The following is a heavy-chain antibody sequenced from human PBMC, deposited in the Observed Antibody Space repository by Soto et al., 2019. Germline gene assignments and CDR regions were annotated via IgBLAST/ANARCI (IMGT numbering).Heavy chain of an antibody. J-gene: IGHJ4*02. Sequence: SETLSLTCTVSGGSISSHYWSWIRQPPGKGLEWIGFIHYSGSTNYNPSLKGRVTISVDTSKNQFSLKLSSVTAADTAVYYCARRRSGPTFFDYWGQGTLVTVSS. CDR2: IHYSGST. CDR3: ARRRSGPTFFDY. D-gene: IGHD3-10*01. CDR1: GGSISSHY. V-gene: IGHV4-59*08.